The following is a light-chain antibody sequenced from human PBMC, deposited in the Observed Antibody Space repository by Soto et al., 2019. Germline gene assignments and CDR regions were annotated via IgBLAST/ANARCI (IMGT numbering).Light chain of an antibody. CDR1: RSIVSV. V-gene: IGKV1-39*01. J-gene: IGKJ3*01. CDR2: AAS. CDR3: QQSYSTPRT. Sequence: DIQMIQAPSSLYASVGDRVTISCRASRSIVSVLNWYHQRPGAAPKRLIYAASTLQSGVPSRFSGRGSGTDFTLTISSLQPEDFGTYYCQQSYSTPRTFGPGTKVEIK.